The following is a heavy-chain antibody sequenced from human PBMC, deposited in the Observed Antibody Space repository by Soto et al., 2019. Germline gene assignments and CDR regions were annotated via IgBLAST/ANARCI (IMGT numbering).Heavy chain of an antibody. Sequence: SETLSLTCTVSGGSISSYYWSWIRQPPGKGLEWIGYIYYSGSTNYNPSLKSRVTISVDTSKNQFSLKLSSVTAADTAVYYCGRVGSLYCSGGSCYSGWFDPWGQGTLVTVSS. CDR1: GGSISSYY. J-gene: IGHJ5*02. CDR3: GRVGSLYCSGGSCYSGWFDP. D-gene: IGHD2-15*01. CDR2: IYYSGST. V-gene: IGHV4-59*01.